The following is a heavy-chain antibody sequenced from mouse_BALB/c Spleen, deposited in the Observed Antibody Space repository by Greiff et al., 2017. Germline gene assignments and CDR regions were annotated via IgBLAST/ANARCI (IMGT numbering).Heavy chain of an antibody. Sequence: DVMLVESGGGLVQPGGSRKLSCAASGFTFSSFGMHWVRQAPEKGLEWVAYISSGSSTIYYADTVKGRFTISRDNPKNTLFLQMTSLRSEDTAMYYCARTDGYGFDYWGQGTTLTVSS. CDR2: ISSGSSTI. V-gene: IGHV5-17*02. D-gene: IGHD2-3*01. J-gene: IGHJ2*01. CDR3: ARTDGYGFDY. CDR1: GFTFSSFG.